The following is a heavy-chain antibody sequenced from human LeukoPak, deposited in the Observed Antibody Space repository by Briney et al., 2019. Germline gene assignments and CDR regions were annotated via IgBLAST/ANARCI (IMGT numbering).Heavy chain of an antibody. CDR3: ARGYCSGGSCYSALNWFDP. D-gene: IGHD2-15*01. CDR2: INPNSGGT. J-gene: IGHJ5*02. CDR1: GYTFTGYY. V-gene: IGHV1-2*02. Sequence: GASVKVSCKDSGYTFTGYYMHWVRRAPGQGLEWMGWINPNSGGTNYAQKFQGRVTMTRDTSISTAYMELSRLRSDDTAVYYCARGYCSGGSCYSALNWFDPWGQGTLVTVSS.